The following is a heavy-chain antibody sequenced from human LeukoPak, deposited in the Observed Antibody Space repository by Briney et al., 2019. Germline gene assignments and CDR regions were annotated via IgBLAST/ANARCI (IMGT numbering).Heavy chain of an antibody. Sequence: SQTLSLTCAISGDSVSSNSAARNWIRQSPSRGLEWLGRTYYMSKWYNDYALSMKSRITINPDTSKNQFSLQLNSVTPEDTAVYYCARAGSTGTWYFDLWGRGTLVTVSS. CDR3: ARAGSTGTWYFDL. CDR2: TYYMSKWYN. J-gene: IGHJ2*01. V-gene: IGHV6-1*01. D-gene: IGHD3-10*01. CDR1: GDSVSSNSAA.